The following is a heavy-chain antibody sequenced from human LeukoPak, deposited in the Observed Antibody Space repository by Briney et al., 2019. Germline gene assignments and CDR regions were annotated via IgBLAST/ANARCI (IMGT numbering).Heavy chain of an antibody. V-gene: IGHV2-5*02. D-gene: IGHD1-26*01. J-gene: IGHJ4*02. Sequence: ESGPTLVKPTQTLTLTCTFSGFSLSTSGVGVGWIRQPPGKVLEWLALIYWDDDKRYSPSLKSRLTITKDTSKNQVVLTMTNMDPVDTATYYCAHINSGTHRGDFEYWGQGTLVTVSS. CDR3: AHINSGTHRGDFEY. CDR1: GFSLSTSGVG. CDR2: IYWDDDK.